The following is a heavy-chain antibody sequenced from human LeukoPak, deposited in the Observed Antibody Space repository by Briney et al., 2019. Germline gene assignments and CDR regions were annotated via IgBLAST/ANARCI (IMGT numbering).Heavy chain of an antibody. Sequence: SGDSLRLSCAASGFTFTKYWMTWVRQAPGKGLEWVGNIKQDGSDKNYMDSVKGRFTIPRDNTKNSVYLQMSSLRAEDTAVYYCAREVWGPEYWGQGTLVTVSS. V-gene: IGHV3-7*01. CDR2: IKQDGSDK. D-gene: IGHD1-14*01. CDR1: GFTFTKYW. CDR3: AREVWGPEY. J-gene: IGHJ4*02.